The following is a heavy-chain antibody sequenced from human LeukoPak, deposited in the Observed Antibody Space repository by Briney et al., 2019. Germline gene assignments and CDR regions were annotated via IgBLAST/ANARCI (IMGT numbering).Heavy chain of an antibody. CDR3: ASGEVADYFDY. Sequence: KPSETLSLTCTVSGGSISSYYWSWIRQPPGKGLEWTGYIYYSGSTNYNPSLKSRVTISVDTSKNQFSLKLSSVTAADTAVYYCASGEVADYFDYWGQGTLVTVSS. J-gene: IGHJ4*02. V-gene: IGHV4-59*01. CDR2: IYYSGST. CDR1: GGSISSYY. D-gene: IGHD3-16*01.